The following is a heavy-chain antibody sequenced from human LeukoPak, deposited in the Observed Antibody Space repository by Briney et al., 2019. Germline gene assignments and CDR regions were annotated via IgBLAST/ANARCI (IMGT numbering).Heavy chain of an antibody. Sequence: SESLSLTCTVSGGSISSYYWSWIRQPPGKGLEWIGYIYYSGSTNYNPSLKSRVTISVDTSKNQFSLKLSSVTAADTAVYYCARGRVYGGNPPDVWGQGTTVTVSS. D-gene: IGHD4-23*01. CDR3: ARGRVYGGNPPDV. V-gene: IGHV4-59*01. CDR2: IYYSGST. CDR1: GGSISSYY. J-gene: IGHJ6*02.